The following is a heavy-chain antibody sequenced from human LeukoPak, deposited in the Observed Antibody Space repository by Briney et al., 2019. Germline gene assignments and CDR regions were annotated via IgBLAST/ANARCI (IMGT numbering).Heavy chain of an antibody. D-gene: IGHD1-26*01. CDR1: GFTFSNYW. Sequence: GGSLRLSCAASGFTFSNYWMTWVRQAPGKGLEWVANIKPDGSEKYYVDSVKGRFTISRDNAKNSLSLQMNSLKTEDTAVYYCATRSGGRYINDAFDIWGQGTMVTISS. V-gene: IGHV3-7*05. CDR3: ATRSGGRYINDAFDI. CDR2: IKPDGSEK. J-gene: IGHJ3*02.